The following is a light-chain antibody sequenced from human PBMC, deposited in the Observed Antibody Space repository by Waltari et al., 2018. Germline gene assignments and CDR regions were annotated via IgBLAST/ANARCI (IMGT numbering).Light chain of an antibody. J-gene: IGLJ2*01. V-gene: IGLV3-1*01. CDR1: KLGEKY. Sequence: SYELTQSPSVSVSPGQTATNTCSGDKLGEKYVCWYQQKPGQSPVMVIYQDTKRPSGIPDRFAGSNSGNTATLTISGTQALDEADYYCQSWDSTTVVFGGGTKLTVL. CDR2: QDT. CDR3: QSWDSTTVV.